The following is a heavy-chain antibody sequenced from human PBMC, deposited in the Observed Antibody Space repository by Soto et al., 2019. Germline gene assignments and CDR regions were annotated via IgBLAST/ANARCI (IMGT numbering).Heavy chain of an antibody. D-gene: IGHD6-13*01. CDR2: INHSGST. CDR3: AREKKRSWSHSFYYYYGMDV. CDR1: GGSFSGYY. Sequence: SETLSLTCAVYGGSFSGYYWSWIRQPPGKGLEWIGEINHSGSTNYNPSLESRVTISVDTSKNQFSLKLSSVTAADTAVYYCAREKKRSWSHSFYYYYGMDVWGQGTTVTVSS. V-gene: IGHV4-34*01. J-gene: IGHJ6*02.